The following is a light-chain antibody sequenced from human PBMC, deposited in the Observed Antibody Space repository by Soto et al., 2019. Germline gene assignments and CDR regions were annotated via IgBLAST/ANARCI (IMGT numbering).Light chain of an antibody. Sequence: ALTQPASVSGSPGQSITISCTGTSSDVGGYNYVSWYQQHPGKAPKLMIYDVSNRPSGVSNRFSGSKSGNTASLTISGLQAEDEADYYCSSYTSSSTPVVFGGGTQLTVL. CDR3: SSYTSSSTPVV. J-gene: IGLJ2*01. CDR2: DVS. CDR1: SSDVGGYNY. V-gene: IGLV2-14*01.